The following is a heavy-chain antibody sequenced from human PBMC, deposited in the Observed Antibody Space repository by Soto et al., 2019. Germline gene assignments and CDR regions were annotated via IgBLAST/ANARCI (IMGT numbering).Heavy chain of an antibody. D-gene: IGHD3-10*01. J-gene: IGHJ6*03. Sequence: PGGSLRLSCAASGFTFSSYSMTWVRQAPGKGLEWVSSISSSSSYIYYADSVKGRFTISRDNAKNSLYLQMNSLRAEDTAVYYCARDWGFGELFSYMDVWGKGTTVTVSS. CDR1: GFTFSSYS. CDR3: ARDWGFGELFSYMDV. V-gene: IGHV3-21*01. CDR2: ISSSSSYI.